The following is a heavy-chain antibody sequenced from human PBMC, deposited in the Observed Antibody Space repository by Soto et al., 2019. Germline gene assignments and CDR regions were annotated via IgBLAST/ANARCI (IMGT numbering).Heavy chain of an antibody. Sequence: QVQLVQSGTVVQRRGSSVKVSCQASGGTFSSHGMAWVRQAPGQGLEWMGGIIPTFGTPTYAPKFQGRVTITADKSTNTAYMEISRLRSEDTGVYYCASERSAQYFDYWGQGTLITVSS. CDR3: ASERSAQYFDY. CDR2: IIPTFGTP. D-gene: IGHD1-26*01. V-gene: IGHV1-69*06. J-gene: IGHJ4*02. CDR1: GGTFSSHG.